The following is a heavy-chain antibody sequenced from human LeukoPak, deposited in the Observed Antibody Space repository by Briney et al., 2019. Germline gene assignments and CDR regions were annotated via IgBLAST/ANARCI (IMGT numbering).Heavy chain of an antibody. CDR3: ARGPLYSRGRVDY. CDR2: VYHGGRS. D-gene: IGHD6-13*01. J-gene: IGHJ4*02. CDR1: GYSISSGFY. Sequence: PSETLSLTCTVSGYSISSGFYWGWIRQPPGKGLEWIGNVYHGGRSYYNPSLKSRITISVDTSKNQFSLNLYSVTAADTAVYYCARGPLYSRGRVDYWGQGTLVTVSS. V-gene: IGHV4-38-2*02.